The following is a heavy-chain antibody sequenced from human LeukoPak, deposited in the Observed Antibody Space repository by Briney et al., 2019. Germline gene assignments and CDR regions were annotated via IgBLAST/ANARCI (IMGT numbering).Heavy chain of an antibody. V-gene: IGHV4-59*01. CDR2: IYYSGST. J-gene: IGHJ4*02. Sequence: SETLSLTCTVSGGSISSYYWSWIRQPPGKGLEWIGYIYYSGSTNYNPSLKSRVTISVDTSKNQFSLKLSSVTAADTAVYYCARASTVTTGKAIDYWGQGTLVTVSS. CDR3: ARASTVTTGKAIDY. D-gene: IGHD4-11*01. CDR1: GGSISSYY.